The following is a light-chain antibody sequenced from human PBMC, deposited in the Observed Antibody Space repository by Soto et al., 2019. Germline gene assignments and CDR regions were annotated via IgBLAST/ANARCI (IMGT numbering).Light chain of an antibody. CDR1: SSDVGRYNY. V-gene: IGLV2-8*01. CDR3: SSYAGSNNYV. Sequence: QSVLTQPPSAAGSLGQSVTIPCTGTSSDVGRYNYVSWYQQHPGKVPKLLIYEVSKRPSGVPDRFSGSKSGNTASLTVSGLQAEDEADYYCSSYAGSNNYVFGTGTKVTVL. J-gene: IGLJ1*01. CDR2: EVS.